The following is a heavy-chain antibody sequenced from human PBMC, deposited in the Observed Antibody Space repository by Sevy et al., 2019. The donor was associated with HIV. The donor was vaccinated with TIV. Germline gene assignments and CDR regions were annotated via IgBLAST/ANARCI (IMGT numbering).Heavy chain of an antibody. V-gene: IGHV3-48*03. CDR1: GFTFSSYE. Sequence: GGSLRLSCAASGFTFSSYEMNWVRQAPGKGLEWVSYISSSGSPIYYADSVKGRFTISRDNAKNSLYLQMNSLIAEDTGVYYCARDLPGDSRMDVWGQGTTVTVSS. CDR2: ISSSGSPI. D-gene: IGHD3-22*01. J-gene: IGHJ6*02. CDR3: ARDLPGDSRMDV.